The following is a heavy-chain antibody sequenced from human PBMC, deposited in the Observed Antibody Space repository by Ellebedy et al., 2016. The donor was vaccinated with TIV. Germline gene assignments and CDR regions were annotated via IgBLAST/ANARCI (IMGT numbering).Heavy chain of an antibody. Sequence: GESLKISCAASGFTFSNAWMSWVRQAPGKGLEWVGRIKSKTDGGTTDYAAPVKGRFTISRDDSKNTLYLQMNSLKTEDTAVYYCTTENRLLWFGDILHYWGQGTLVTVSS. V-gene: IGHV3-15*01. CDR1: GFTFSNAW. D-gene: IGHD3-10*01. CDR2: IKSKTDGGTT. CDR3: TTENRLLWFGDILHY. J-gene: IGHJ4*02.